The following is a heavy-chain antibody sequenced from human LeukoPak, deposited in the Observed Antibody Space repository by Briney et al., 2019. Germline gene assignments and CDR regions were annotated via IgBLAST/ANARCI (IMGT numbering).Heavy chain of an antibody. Sequence: GGSLRLSCVASRFTFRSYTMNWVSQAPGKGLEWVSHITTSSGTISYADSVKGRFTVSRDNAKNSLFLQMNSLRDEDTAVYYCARDGASFTMVRRLGFHYWGQGTLVTVSS. V-gene: IGHV3-48*02. D-gene: IGHD3-10*01. J-gene: IGHJ4*02. CDR1: RFTFRSYT. CDR3: ARDGASFTMVRRLGFHY. CDR2: ITTSSGTI.